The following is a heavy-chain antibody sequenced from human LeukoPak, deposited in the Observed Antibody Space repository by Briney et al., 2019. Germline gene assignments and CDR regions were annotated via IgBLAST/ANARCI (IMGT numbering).Heavy chain of an antibody. CDR1: GFTFSSYA. V-gene: IGHV3-23*01. J-gene: IGHJ2*01. Sequence: GGSLRLSCAASGFTFSSYAMSWVRQAPGKGLEWVSAISGSGGSTYYADSVKGRFTISRDNSKNTLYLRMNSLRAEDTAVYYCAKAAKSSMIVVVMMRNYWYFDLWGRGTLVTVSS. D-gene: IGHD3-22*01. CDR2: ISGSGGST. CDR3: AKAAKSSMIVVVMMRNYWYFDL.